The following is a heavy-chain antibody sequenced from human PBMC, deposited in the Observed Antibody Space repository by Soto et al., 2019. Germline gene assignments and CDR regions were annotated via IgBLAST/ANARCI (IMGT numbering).Heavy chain of an antibody. Sequence: SETLSLTCAVSGGSINSSGFYWSWIRQPPGKGLEWIGYIYYSGSTNYNPSLKSRVTISVDTSKNQFSLKLSSVTAADTAVYYCARHGGKFDYWGQGTLVTVSS. CDR3: ARHGGKFDY. CDR2: IYYSGST. D-gene: IGHD2-15*01. CDR1: GGSINSSGFY. V-gene: IGHV4-61*05. J-gene: IGHJ4*02.